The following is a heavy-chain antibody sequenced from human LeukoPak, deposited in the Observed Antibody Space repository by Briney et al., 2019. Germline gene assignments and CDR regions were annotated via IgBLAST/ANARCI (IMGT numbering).Heavy chain of an antibody. Sequence: PGGSLRLSCAASGFTFSNYWMTWVRQAPGKELEWVANIKQDGSEKYYLDSVRGRFTISRDNAENSLYLQMNSLRVEDTAAYYCAREMSSWYRTEGRFDPWGQGTLVTVSS. V-gene: IGHV3-7*01. J-gene: IGHJ5*02. CDR3: AREMSSWYRTEGRFDP. CDR2: IKQDGSEK. CDR1: GFTFSNYW. D-gene: IGHD6-13*01.